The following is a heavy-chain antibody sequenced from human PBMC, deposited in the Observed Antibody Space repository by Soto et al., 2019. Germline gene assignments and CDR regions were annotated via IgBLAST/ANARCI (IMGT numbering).Heavy chain of an antibody. Sequence: SETLSLTCTVSGGSISRRVYYWGWIRQTPGKGLEWLGNIHYDGYTYDNPSLRSRVTISVDTSKNQFSLALTPVTAADTAVYYCAMYYDTFDIWGQGALVTVS. D-gene: IGHD3-22*01. J-gene: IGHJ4*02. CDR2: IHYDGYT. V-gene: IGHV4-39*01. CDR1: GGSISRRVYY. CDR3: AMYYDTFDI.